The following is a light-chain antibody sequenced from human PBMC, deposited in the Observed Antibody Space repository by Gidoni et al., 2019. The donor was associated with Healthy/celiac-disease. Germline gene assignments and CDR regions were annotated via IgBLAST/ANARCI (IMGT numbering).Light chain of an antibody. Sequence: QSALTQPPSASGSPGQSVTIPCTGTSSDVVGYNYVSWYQHNPGKAPKLMIYEVSNRPSGVPDRCSGSKSGNTASLTVSGLQAEDEADYYCSSYAGSNNHVVFGGGTKLTVL. CDR2: EVS. V-gene: IGLV2-8*01. CDR1: SSDVVGYNY. CDR3: SSYAGSNNHVV. J-gene: IGLJ2*01.